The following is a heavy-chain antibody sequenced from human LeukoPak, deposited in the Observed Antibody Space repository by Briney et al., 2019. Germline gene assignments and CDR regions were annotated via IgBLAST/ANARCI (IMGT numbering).Heavy chain of an antibody. J-gene: IGHJ4*02. V-gene: IGHV3-7*01. CDR1: GFTFSNYW. CDR3: VRDPVGNYGSGTYPPS. D-gene: IGHD3-10*01. Sequence: GGSLRLSCAASGFTFSNYWMSWVRQAPGKGLEWVANIKQDGSEKYYVDAVKGRFTISRDNAKNSVYLQMNSLRAEDTAVYYCVRDPVGNYGSGTYPPSWGQGTLVTVSS. CDR2: IKQDGSEK.